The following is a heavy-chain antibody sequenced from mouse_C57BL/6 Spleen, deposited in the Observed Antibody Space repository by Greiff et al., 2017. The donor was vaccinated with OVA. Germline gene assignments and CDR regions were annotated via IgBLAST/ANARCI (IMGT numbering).Heavy chain of an antibody. D-gene: IGHD1-1*01. CDR1: GYTFTSYW. CDR3: ARSPYYYGSGCVDY. Sequence: QVQLQQPGAELVRPGSSVKLSCKASGYTFTSYWMHWVKQRPIQGLEWIGNIYPSDSETHYNQKFKDKATLTVDKSSSTAYMQLSSLTSEDSAVYYCARSPYYYGSGCVDYWGQGTTLTVSS. V-gene: IGHV1-52*01. CDR2: IYPSDSET. J-gene: IGHJ2*01.